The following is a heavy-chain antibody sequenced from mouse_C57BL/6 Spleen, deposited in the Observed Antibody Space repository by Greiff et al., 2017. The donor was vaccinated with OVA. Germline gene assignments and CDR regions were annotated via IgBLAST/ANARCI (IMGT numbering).Heavy chain of an antibody. CDR2: IYPRSGNT. CDR1: GYTFTSYG. J-gene: IGHJ2*01. CDR3: ARGVTTVVAETGYFDY. D-gene: IGHD1-1*01. Sequence: QVQLQQSGAELARPGASVKLSCKASGYTFTSYGISWVKQRTGQGLEWIGEIYPRSGNTYYNEKFKGKATLTADKSSSTACMELRSLTSEDSAVYFCARGVTTVVAETGYFDYWGQGTTLTVSS. V-gene: IGHV1-81*01.